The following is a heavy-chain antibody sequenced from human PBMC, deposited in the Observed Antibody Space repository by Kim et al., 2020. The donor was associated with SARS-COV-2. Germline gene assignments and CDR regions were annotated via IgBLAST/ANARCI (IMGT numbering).Heavy chain of an antibody. CDR2: GGTP. CDR3: AKGSFDY. J-gene: IGHJ4*02. Sequence: GGTPDYADSVKGRFTISRDNSKNTLYLQMNSLRAEDTAVYYCAKGSFDYWGQGTLVTVSS. V-gene: IGHV3-23*01.